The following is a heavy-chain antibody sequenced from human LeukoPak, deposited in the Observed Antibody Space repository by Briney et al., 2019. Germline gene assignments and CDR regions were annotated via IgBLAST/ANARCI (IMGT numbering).Heavy chain of an antibody. CDR3: ARHYGSGSYPGFYFDY. V-gene: IGHV4-31*03. Sequence: SQTLSLTCTVSGGSISSGGYYWSWIRQHPGKGLEWIGYIYYSGSTYYNPSLKSRVTISVDTSKNQFSLKLSSVTAADTAVYYCARHYGSGSYPGFYFDYWGQGTLVTVSS. CDR1: GGSISSGGYY. CDR2: IYYSGST. D-gene: IGHD3-10*01. J-gene: IGHJ4*02.